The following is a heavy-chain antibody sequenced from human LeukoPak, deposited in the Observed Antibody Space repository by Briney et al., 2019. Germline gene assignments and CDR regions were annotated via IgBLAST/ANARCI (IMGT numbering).Heavy chain of an antibody. Sequence: GRSLRFSCAASGFTFSSYGMHWVRQAPGKGLEWVAIIWFDGSAKYYGDSVKGRFTISRDNSKNTLYLQMNSLRVEDTAVYYCARDLNREDFDYWGQGTLVAVSS. V-gene: IGHV3-33*01. CDR2: IWFDGSAK. CDR1: GFTFSSYG. J-gene: IGHJ4*02. CDR3: ARDLNREDFDY. D-gene: IGHD1-14*01.